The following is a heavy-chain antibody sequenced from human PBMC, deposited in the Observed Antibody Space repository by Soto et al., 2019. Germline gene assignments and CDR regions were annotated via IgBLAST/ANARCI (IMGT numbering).Heavy chain of an antibody. CDR1: GYTLTSFY. CDR3: ARSPRPTGTTLYYFDS. V-gene: IGHV1-46*01. J-gene: IGHJ4*02. Sequence: SVTVSCKASGYTLTSFYMHWMRQAPGQGLEWMGVIDPSAGSTTYAQKFKGRVRMTRDTFTSTVFMELSSLRSEDTAVYYCARSPRPTGTTLYYFDSWGQRTLVTVSS. CDR2: IDPSAGST. D-gene: IGHD1-1*01.